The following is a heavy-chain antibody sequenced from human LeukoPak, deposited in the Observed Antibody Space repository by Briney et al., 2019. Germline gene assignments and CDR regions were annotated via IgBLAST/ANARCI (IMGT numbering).Heavy chain of an antibody. Sequence: PSEALSLTCAVSGGSISSGGYSWSWIRQPPGKGLEWIGYIYHSGSTYYNPSLKSRVTISVDTSKNQFSLKLSSVTAADTAVYYCARFNLAGGLYGMDVWGQGTTVTVSS. D-gene: IGHD2-15*01. V-gene: IGHV4-30-2*02. CDR3: ARFNLAGGLYGMDV. CDR1: GGSISSGGYS. J-gene: IGHJ6*02. CDR2: IYHSGST.